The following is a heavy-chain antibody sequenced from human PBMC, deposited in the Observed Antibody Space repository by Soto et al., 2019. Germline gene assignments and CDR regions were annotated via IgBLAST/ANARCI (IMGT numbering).Heavy chain of an antibody. J-gene: IGHJ4*02. V-gene: IGHV1-18*04. CDR3: ARHFLNHYDSNGYYCYFDY. CDR1: GYTFTSYG. Sequence: ASVKVSCKASGYTFTSYGISWVRQAPGQGLEWMGWISAYNGNTNYAEKLQGRVTMTTDTSTSTAYMELRSLRSDDTSVYYCARHFLNHYDSNGYYCYFDYWGQGTLVTVSS. D-gene: IGHD3-22*01. CDR2: ISAYNGNT.